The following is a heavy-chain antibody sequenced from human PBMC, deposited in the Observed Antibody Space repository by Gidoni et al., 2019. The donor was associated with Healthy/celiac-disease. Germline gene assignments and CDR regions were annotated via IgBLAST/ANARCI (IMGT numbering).Heavy chain of an antibody. CDR3: AKDKEYCSGGSCYSEFYWYFDL. V-gene: IGHV3-9*01. Sequence: EVQLVESGGGLVQPGRSLRLSCAASGFTFDDYAMPWVRQAPGKGLEWVSGISWNSGSIGYADSVKGRFTISRDNAKNSLYLQMNSLRAEDTALYYCAKDKEYCSGGSCYSEFYWYFDLWGRGTLVTVSS. CDR2: ISWNSGSI. J-gene: IGHJ2*01. D-gene: IGHD2-15*01. CDR1: GFTFDDYA.